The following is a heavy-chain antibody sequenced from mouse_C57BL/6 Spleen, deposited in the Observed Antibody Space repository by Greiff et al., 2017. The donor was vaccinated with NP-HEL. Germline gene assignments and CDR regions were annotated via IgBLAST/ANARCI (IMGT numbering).Heavy chain of an antibody. J-gene: IGHJ3*01. CDR3: ARDEKGYYGSSFAWFAY. D-gene: IGHD1-1*01. CDR1: GFTFSSYA. Sequence: EVKLMESGGGLVKPGGSLKLSCAASGFTFSSYAMSWVRQTPEKRLEWVATISDGGSYTYYPDNVKGRFTISRDNAKNNLYLQMSHLKSEDTAMYYCARDEKGYYGSSFAWFAYWGQGTLVTVSA. V-gene: IGHV5-4*01. CDR2: ISDGGSYT.